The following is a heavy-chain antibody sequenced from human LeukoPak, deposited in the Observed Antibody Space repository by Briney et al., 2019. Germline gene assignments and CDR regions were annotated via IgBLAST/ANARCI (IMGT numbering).Heavy chain of an antibody. D-gene: IGHD6-13*01. J-gene: IGHJ3*02. CDR2: INPNSGGT. CDR1: GYTFTGYY. CDR3: APGIAAAGTIGHGGFDAFDI. V-gene: IGHV1-2*02. Sequence: ASVKVSCKASGYTFTGYYMHWVRQAPGQGLEWVGWINPNSGGTNYAQKFQGRVTMTRDTSISTAYMELSRLRSDDTAVYYCAPGIAAAGTIGHGGFDAFDIWGQGTMVTVSS.